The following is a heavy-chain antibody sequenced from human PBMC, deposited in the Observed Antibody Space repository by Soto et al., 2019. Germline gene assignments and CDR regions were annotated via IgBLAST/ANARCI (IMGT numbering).Heavy chain of an antibody. CDR2: INHSGST. CDR1: GGSFSGYY. D-gene: IGHD2-15*01. CDR3: ARGTPPYYYYYYMDV. V-gene: IGHV4-34*01. J-gene: IGHJ6*03. Sequence: SETLSLTCAVYGGSFSGYYWSWIRQPPGKGLEWIGEINHSGSTNYNPSLKSRVTISVDTSKNQFSLKLSSVTAADTAVYYCARGTPPYYYYYYMDVWGKGTTVTVSS.